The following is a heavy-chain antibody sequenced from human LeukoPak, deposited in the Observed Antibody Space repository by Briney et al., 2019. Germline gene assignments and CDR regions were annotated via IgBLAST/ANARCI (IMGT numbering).Heavy chain of an antibody. CDR1: GGSISSSSYY. V-gene: IGHV4-39*01. Sequence: KPSETLSLTCTVSGGSISSSSYYWGWIRQPPGKGLEWIGSIYYSGSTYYNPSLKSRVTISVDTSKNQFSLKLSSVTAADTAVYYCARHGNSYGYSAFFYWGQGTLVTVSS. D-gene: IGHD5-18*01. J-gene: IGHJ4*02. CDR3: ARHGNSYGYSAFFY. CDR2: IYYSGST.